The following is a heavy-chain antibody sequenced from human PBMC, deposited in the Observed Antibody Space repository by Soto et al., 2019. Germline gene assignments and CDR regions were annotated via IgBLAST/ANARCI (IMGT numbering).Heavy chain of an antibody. D-gene: IGHD6-19*01. J-gene: IGHJ4*03. CDR3: ARVHVMVVAGSTFDD. V-gene: IGHV4-38-2*01. CDR1: CDSISSAYY. CDR2: IYHGGTT. Sequence: PXETLSLTSAVSCDSISSAYYGGWLRHPPGEGPEWIAIIYHGGTTFYNPSLKSRISISVDTSKNQFSLRLTSVTAADTATYYCARVHVMVVAGSTFDDWGRGTLVTVSS.